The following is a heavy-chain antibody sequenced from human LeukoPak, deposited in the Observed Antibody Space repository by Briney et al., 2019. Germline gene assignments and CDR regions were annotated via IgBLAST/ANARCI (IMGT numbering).Heavy chain of an antibody. Sequence: SVKVSFKASGGTFSSYAISWVRQAPGQGLEWMGRIIPILGIANYAQKFQGRVTITADKSTSTAYMELSSLRSEDTAVYYCARVDGYYWFDPWGQGTLVTVSS. CDR1: GGTFSSYA. CDR3: ARVDGYYWFDP. V-gene: IGHV1-69*04. J-gene: IGHJ5*02. D-gene: IGHD5-24*01. CDR2: IIPILGIA.